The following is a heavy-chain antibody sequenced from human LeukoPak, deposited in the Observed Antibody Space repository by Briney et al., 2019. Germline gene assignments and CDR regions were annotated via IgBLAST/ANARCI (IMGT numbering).Heavy chain of an antibody. Sequence: GSLRLSCAASGFTFSSYAMSWVRQAPRKGLEWVSAISGRGNSAYYADSVKGRFTISRDNSKNTLYVQMISLRAEDTAVYYCAKGLSNSRYSYLDVWGKGTTVTVSS. CDR2: ISGRGNSA. CDR1: GFTFSSYA. CDR3: AKGLSNSRYSYLDV. J-gene: IGHJ6*03. D-gene: IGHD2/OR15-2a*01. V-gene: IGHV3-23*01.